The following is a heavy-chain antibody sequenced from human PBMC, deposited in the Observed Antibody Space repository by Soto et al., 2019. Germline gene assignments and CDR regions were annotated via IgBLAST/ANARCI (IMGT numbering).Heavy chain of an antibody. J-gene: IGHJ3*02. CDR1: GYPVTAYY. CDR2: INPATGAA. Sequence: QLHLVQSGAVVKKPGASVTVSCSASGYPVTAYYMHWVRQAPGRGLEWMGGINPATGAAKYTQTFQGRVTMPRDTSTRTVFMELSGLTSEDTAVFYCARGGGVGVAGSAAFDMWGQGTLVTVSS. D-gene: IGHD3-3*01. CDR3: ARGGGVGVAGSAAFDM. V-gene: IGHV1-2*02.